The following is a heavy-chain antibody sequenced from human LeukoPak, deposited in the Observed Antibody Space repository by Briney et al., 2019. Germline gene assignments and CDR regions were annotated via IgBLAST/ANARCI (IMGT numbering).Heavy chain of an antibody. Sequence: PGGSLRLSCAASGFTFTSSGMHWVRQAPGKGLEWVSYISSSSSYTNYADSVKGRFTISRDNAKNSLYLQMNSLRADDTAVYYCARSGSHDYWGQGTLVTVSS. J-gene: IGHJ4*02. CDR1: GFTFTSSG. CDR3: ARSGSHDY. CDR2: ISSSSSYT. D-gene: IGHD1-26*01. V-gene: IGHV3-21*05.